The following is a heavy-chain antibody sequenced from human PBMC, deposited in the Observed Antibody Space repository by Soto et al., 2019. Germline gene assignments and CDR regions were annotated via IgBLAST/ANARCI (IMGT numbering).Heavy chain of an antibody. CDR2: ISSSGSTI. Sequence: HPVGSLRLSCAASGFTFSSYEMNWVRQAPGKGLEWVSYISSSGSTIYYADSVKGRFTISRDNAKNSLYLQMNSLRAEDTAVYYCARDWYYYGSGMCMDVWGQGTTVTVSS. V-gene: IGHV3-48*03. J-gene: IGHJ6*02. D-gene: IGHD3-10*01. CDR1: GFTFSSYE. CDR3: ARDWYYYGSGMCMDV.